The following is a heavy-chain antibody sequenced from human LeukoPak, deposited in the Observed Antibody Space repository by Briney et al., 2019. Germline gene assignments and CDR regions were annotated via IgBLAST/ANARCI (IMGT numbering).Heavy chain of an antibody. V-gene: IGHV3-23*01. CDR3: ANQPRYYDSSGQLDY. CDR1: GFTFSSYA. J-gene: IGHJ4*02. Sequence: PGGSLRLSCAASGFTFSSYAMSWVRQAPGKGLEWVSAISGSGGSTYCADSVKGRFTISRDNSKNTLYLQMNSLRAEDTAVYYCANQPRYYDSSGQLDYWGQGTLVTVSS. CDR2: ISGSGGST. D-gene: IGHD3-22*01.